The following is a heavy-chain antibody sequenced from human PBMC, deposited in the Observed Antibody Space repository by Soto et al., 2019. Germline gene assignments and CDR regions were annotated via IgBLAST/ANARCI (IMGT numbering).Heavy chain of an antibody. CDR2: INHSGST. CDR3: ARGYYYDILTGYRRFDP. J-gene: IGHJ5*02. CDR1: GGSFSGYY. D-gene: IGHD3-9*01. Sequence: SETLSLTCAVYGGSFSGYYWSWIRQPPGKGLEWIGEINHSGSTNYNPSLKSRVTISVDTSKNQFSLKLSSVTAADTAVYYCARGYYYDILTGYRRFDPWGQGTLVTVSS. V-gene: IGHV4-34*01.